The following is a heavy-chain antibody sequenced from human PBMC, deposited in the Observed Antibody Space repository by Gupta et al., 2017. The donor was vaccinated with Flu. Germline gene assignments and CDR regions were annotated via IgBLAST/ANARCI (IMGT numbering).Heavy chain of an antibody. D-gene: IGHD3-3*01. CDR1: GYRFSGFY. CDR3: ASQSPCWSDVGWYCTALSYAMDV. CDR2: INPDSGGT. V-gene: IGHV1-2*02. Sequence: HVTLVQPGAEGKEPGGSVKVVCDPPGYRFSGFYLHWLRQAPGQALEWMGWINPDSGGTKYAENFQGRVAMTRDTSKTTIYMELSGLKSDDTAVYYCASQSPCWSDVGWYCTALSYAMDVWGQGTVVTVS. J-gene: IGHJ6*02.